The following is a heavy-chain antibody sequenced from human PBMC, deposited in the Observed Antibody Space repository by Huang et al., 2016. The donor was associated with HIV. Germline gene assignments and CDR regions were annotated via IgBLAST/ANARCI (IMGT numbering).Heavy chain of an antibody. Sequence: EVQLVESGGGLVKPGGSLRLSCAASGFTFSNAWMSWVGQASGEGLEWVCRIKSKTDGGTTDDAAPVKGRFNIARDDSKNTLYLQMNSLKTEDTAVYYCTTESESSGWTMDHDAFDIWGQGTMVTVSS. J-gene: IGHJ3*02. CDR3: TTESESSGWTMDHDAFDI. CDR2: IKSKTDGGTT. V-gene: IGHV3-15*01. CDR1: GFTFSNAW. D-gene: IGHD6-19*01.